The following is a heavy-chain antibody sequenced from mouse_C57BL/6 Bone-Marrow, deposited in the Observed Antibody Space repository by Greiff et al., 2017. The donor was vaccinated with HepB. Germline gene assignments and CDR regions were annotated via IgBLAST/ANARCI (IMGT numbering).Heavy chain of an antibody. CDR1: GFTFSSYA. CDR2: ISSGGDYI. J-gene: IGHJ3*01. Sequence: EVQLVESGEGLVKPGGSLKLSCAASGFTFSSYAMSWVRQTPEKRLEWVAYISSGGDYIYYADTVKGRFTISRDNARNTLYLQMSSLKSEDTAMYYCTRVGWLLRSFAYWGQGTLVTVS. CDR3: TRVGWLLRSFAY. D-gene: IGHD2-3*01. V-gene: IGHV5-9-1*02.